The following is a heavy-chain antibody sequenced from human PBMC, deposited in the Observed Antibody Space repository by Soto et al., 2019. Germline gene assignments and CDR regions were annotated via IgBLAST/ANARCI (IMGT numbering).Heavy chain of an antibody. D-gene: IGHD3-3*01. Sequence: PSETLSLTCAVYGGSFSGYYWSWIRQPPGKGLEWIGEINHSGSTNYNPPLKSRVTISVDTSKNQFSLKLSSVTAADTAVYYCASKLKSVTIFGVAPLGLRPFDPWGQGTLVTVSS. CDR1: GGSFSGYY. J-gene: IGHJ5*02. CDR2: INHSGST. V-gene: IGHV4-34*01. CDR3: ASKLKSVTIFGVAPLGLRPFDP.